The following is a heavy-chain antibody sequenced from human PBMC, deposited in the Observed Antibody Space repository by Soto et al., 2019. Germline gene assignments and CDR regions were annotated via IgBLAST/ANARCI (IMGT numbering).Heavy chain of an antibody. CDR1: GFTFSSYA. V-gene: IGHV3-23*01. CDR3: AKGPAHRSWFGEQYYYYGMDV. Sequence: GGSLRLSCAASGFTFSSYAMSWVRQAPGKGLEWVSAISGSGGSTYYADSVKGRFTISRDNSKNTLYLQMNSLRAEDTAVYYCAKGPAHRSWFGEQYYYYGMDVWGQGTTVTV. D-gene: IGHD3-10*01. CDR2: ISGSGGST. J-gene: IGHJ6*02.